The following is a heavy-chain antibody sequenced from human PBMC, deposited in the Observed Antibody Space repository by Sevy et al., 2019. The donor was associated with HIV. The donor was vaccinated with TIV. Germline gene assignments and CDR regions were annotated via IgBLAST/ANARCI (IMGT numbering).Heavy chain of an antibody. V-gene: IGHV3-21*04. CDR2: ISDDSRYI. Sequence: GGSLRLSCAASGFTFRTYSMNWVRQAPGKGLEWLSSISDDSRYIYYSDSVKGRFTISRPNAKNLLFLQMNNLRVEDTAIYYCARDFTIFGVVSGIDYWGQGNLVTVSS. D-gene: IGHD3-3*01. CDR1: GFTFRTYS. J-gene: IGHJ4*02. CDR3: ARDFTIFGVVSGIDY.